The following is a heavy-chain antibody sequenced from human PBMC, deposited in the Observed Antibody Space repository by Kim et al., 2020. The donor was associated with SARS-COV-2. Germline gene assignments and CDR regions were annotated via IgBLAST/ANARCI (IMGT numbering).Heavy chain of an antibody. D-gene: IGHD1-1*01. CDR3: ARAEAISGPGLFYFDC. CDR2: ISSDSMTT. CDR1: GFTFSTPS. Sequence: GGSLRLSCAASGFTFSTPSMNWVRQAPGKGLEWVSSISSDSMTTHYADSVKGRFNISRDNARNSVYLQMNSLRADDSAVYNCARAEAISGPGLFYFDCGGQGTLVTVSS. J-gene: IGHJ4*02. V-gene: IGHV3-21*01.